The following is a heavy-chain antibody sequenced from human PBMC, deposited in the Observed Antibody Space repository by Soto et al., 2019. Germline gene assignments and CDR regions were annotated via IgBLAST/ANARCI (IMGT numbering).Heavy chain of an antibody. CDR1: GFMFSTYT. CDR2: ISTSGSGT. D-gene: IGHD4-17*01. Sequence: PGGSLRLSCSASGFMFSTYTMNWVRQAPGKGLEWLSYISTSGSGTYYADSVRGRFTISRDNAKNSLSLQMDSPRAEDTAVYYCVRDKDYAFDIWGQGTMVTVSS. J-gene: IGHJ3*02. CDR3: VRDKDYAFDI. V-gene: IGHV3-48*01.